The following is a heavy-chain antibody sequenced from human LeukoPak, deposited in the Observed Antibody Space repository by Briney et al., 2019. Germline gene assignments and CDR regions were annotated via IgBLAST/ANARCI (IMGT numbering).Heavy chain of an antibody. D-gene: IGHD3-3*01. CDR1: GGSFSGYY. CDR3: ARQRRFLEWLLNRFDP. CDR2: INHSGST. Sequence: PSETLSLTCAVYGGSFSGYYWSWIRQPPGKGLEWIGEINHSGSTNYNPSLKSRVTISVDTSKNQFSLKLSSVTAADTAVYYCARQRRFLEWLLNRFDPWGQGTLVTVSS. V-gene: IGHV4-34*01. J-gene: IGHJ5*02.